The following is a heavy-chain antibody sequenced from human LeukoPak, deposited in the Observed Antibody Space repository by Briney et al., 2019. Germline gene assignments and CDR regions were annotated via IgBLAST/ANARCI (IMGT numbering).Heavy chain of an antibody. D-gene: IGHD6-13*01. J-gene: IGHJ3*02. V-gene: IGHV4-59*01. CDR3: ARDLGEAADDAFDI. Sequence: PSETLSLTCTVSGGSISSYYWSWIRQPPGKGLEWIGYIYYSGSTNYNPSLKSRVTISVDTSKNQFSLKLSSVTAADTAVYYCARDLGEAADDAFDIWGQGTMATVSS. CDR2: IYYSGST. CDR1: GGSISSYY.